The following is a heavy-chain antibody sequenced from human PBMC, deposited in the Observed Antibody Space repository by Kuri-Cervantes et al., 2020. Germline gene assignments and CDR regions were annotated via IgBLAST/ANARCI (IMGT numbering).Heavy chain of an antibody. V-gene: IGHV1-46*01. CDR1: GYTFTSYY. J-gene: IGHJ4*02. Sequence: ASVKVSCKASGYTFTSYYIHWVRQAPGQGLEWMGIINPSGGSTSYAQKFQGRVTMTRDTSTSTVYMELSSLRSEDTAVYYCARDHGGIAAAGTLDYWGQGTLVTVSS. CDR2: INPSGGST. D-gene: IGHD6-13*01. CDR3: ARDHGGIAAAGTLDY.